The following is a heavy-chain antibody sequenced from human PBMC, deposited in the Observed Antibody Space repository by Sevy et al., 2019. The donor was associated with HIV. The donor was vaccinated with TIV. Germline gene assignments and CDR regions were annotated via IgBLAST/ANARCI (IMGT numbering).Heavy chain of an antibody. CDR2: IYSDGNT. J-gene: IGHJ5*02. V-gene: IGHV3-53*01. D-gene: IGHD6-19*01. CDR3: ARGRGGQWLVTRGFDP. CDR1: GFVVGSNY. Sequence: GGSLRLSCAASGFVVGSNYMSWVRQAPGKGLEWVSVIYSDGNTYYADSVKGGFTISRDNSMNTLYLQMNSLRVEDTAIYYCARGRGGQWLVTRGFDPWGQGTLVTVSS.